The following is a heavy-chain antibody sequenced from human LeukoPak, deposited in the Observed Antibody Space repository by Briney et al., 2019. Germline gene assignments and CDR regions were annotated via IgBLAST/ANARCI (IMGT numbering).Heavy chain of an antibody. J-gene: IGHJ6*02. CDR2: IYYSGST. V-gene: IGHV4-59*01. CDR1: GGSISSYY. Sequence: PSETLSLTCTVSGGSISSYYWSWIRQPPGKGLEWVGYIYYSGSTNYNPSLKSRVTISVDTSKNQFSLKLSSVTAADTAVYYCARGAGTRGSYFPYYYYYGMDVWGQGTTVTVSS. CDR3: ARGAGTRGSYFPYYYYYGMDV. D-gene: IGHD1-26*01.